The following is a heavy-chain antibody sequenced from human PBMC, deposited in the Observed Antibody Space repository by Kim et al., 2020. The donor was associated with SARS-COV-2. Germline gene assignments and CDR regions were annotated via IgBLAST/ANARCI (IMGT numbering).Heavy chain of an antibody. Sequence: ASVKVSCKASGYTFTDYYIHWVRQAPGQGLEWMGWINPYSGDTNYAQKFQCRVTMTRDTSISTPYVELSSLRSDDTALYYCARSEHFWSGHYLDYWGQGT. CDR3: ARSEHFWSGHYLDY. V-gene: IGHV1-2*02. J-gene: IGHJ4*02. CDR1: GYTFTDYY. CDR2: INPYSGDT. D-gene: IGHD3-3*01.